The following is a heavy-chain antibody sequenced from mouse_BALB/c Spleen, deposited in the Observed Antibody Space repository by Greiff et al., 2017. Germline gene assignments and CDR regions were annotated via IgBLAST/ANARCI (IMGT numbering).Heavy chain of an antibody. CDR2: ISYSGST. CDR3: AREHYGSSYYFDY. Sequence: EVKLVESGPGLVKPSQSLSLTCTVTGYSIPSDYAWNWIRQFPGNKLEWMRYISYSGSTSYNPSLKSRISITRDTSKNQFFLQLNSVTTEDTATYYCAREHYGSSYYFDYWGQGTTLTVSS. J-gene: IGHJ2*01. D-gene: IGHD1-1*01. V-gene: IGHV3-2*02. CDR1: GYSIPSDYA.